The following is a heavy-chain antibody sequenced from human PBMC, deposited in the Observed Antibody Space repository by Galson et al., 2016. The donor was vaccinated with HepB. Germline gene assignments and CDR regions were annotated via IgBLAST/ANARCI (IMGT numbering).Heavy chain of an antibody. CDR1: GYTFTTFY. CDR3: ARPGGDYDSSGYYYFDY. Sequence: SVKVSCKASGYTFTTFYLSWVRQAPGQGLEWMGIINPSGGTTMYAQKFQGRVTMTRDTSTGTVYMELTSLRSEDTAVYFCARPGGDYDSSGYYYFDYWGQGTLVTVSS. CDR2: INPSGGTT. D-gene: IGHD3-22*01. V-gene: IGHV1-46*01. J-gene: IGHJ4*02.